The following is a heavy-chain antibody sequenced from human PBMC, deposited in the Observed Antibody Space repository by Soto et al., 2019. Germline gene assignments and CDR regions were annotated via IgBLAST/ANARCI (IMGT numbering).Heavy chain of an antibody. Sequence: GGSLRLSCAASGFTFSSYGMHWVRQAPGKGLEWVAVISYDGSNKYYADSVKGRFTISRDNSKNTLYLQMNSLRAEDTAVYYCAKEGPRYSNYASDAFDIWGQGTMVTVSS. CDR2: ISYDGSNK. D-gene: IGHD4-4*01. CDR3: AKEGPRYSNYASDAFDI. J-gene: IGHJ3*02. CDR1: GFTFSSYG. V-gene: IGHV3-30*18.